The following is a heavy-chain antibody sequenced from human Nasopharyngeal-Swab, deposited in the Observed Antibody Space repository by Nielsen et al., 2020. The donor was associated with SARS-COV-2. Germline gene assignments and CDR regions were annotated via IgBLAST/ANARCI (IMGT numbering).Heavy chain of an antibody. CDR2: IKQDGSEK. CDR3: ARVVYDYNYPVDY. J-gene: IGHJ4*02. D-gene: IGHD5-24*01. CDR1: GFTFSSYW. V-gene: IGHV3-7*01. Sequence: GESLKISCAASGFTFSSYWMSWVRQAPGKGLEWVANIKQDGSEKYYVDSVKGRFTISRDNAKNSLYLQMNSLRAEDTAVYYCARVVYDYNYPVDYWGQGTLVTVSS.